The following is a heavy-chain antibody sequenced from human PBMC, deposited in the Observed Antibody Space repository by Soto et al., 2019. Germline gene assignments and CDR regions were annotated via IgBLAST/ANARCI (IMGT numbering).Heavy chain of an antibody. CDR3: ARVLGGWYSDAFDI. J-gene: IGHJ3*02. CDR2: IYYSGST. Sequence: PSETLSLTCTVSGGSISSGDYYWSWIRQPPGKGLEWIGYIYYSGSTYYNPSLKSRVTISVDTSKNQFSLKLSSVTAADTAVYYCARVLGGWYSDAFDIWGQGTMVTVSS. V-gene: IGHV4-30-4*02. D-gene: IGHD6-19*01. CDR1: GGSISSGDYY.